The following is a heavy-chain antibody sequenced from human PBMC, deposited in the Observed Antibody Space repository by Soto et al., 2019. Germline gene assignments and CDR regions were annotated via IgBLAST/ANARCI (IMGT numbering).Heavy chain of an antibody. CDR1: GFTVTSYY. J-gene: IGHJ1*01. V-gene: IGHV3-53*01. Sequence: PGGSLRLSCAASGFTVTSYYMSWVRHAPGKGLEWVSVIYSGGSTSYADSVKGRFTISRDNSKNTVYLQMNSLRAEDTAVYYCARDLGRYGNQHWGQGTLVTVSS. CDR3: ARDLGRYGNQH. D-gene: IGHD4-17*01. CDR2: IYSGGST.